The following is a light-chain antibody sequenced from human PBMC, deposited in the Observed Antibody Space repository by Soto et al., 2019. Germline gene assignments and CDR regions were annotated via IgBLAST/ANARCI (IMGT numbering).Light chain of an antibody. CDR3: QQYGSSPKT. V-gene: IGKV3-20*01. Sequence: EIGLTQSQGTLSLSPGERATLSCRASQSVSSSYLAWYQQKPGQAPRLLIYDASSRATGIPDRFSGSGSGTDFTVTISTLEPEDFAVYYCQQYGSSPKTFGQGTKGEIK. CDR2: DAS. CDR1: QSVSSSY. J-gene: IGKJ1*01.